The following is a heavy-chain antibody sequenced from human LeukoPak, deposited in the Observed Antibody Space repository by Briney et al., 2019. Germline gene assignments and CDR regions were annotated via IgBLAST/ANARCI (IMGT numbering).Heavy chain of an antibody. CDR1: GSTFTSHW. J-gene: IGHJ4*02. CDR3: ATPTTGCSSTSCYLLF. CDR2: IYPADSEP. Sequence: GESLKISCKDSGSTFTSHWIGWVRQMPGKGLEWMGVIYPADSEPTYSPSFQGQVTISADKSISTAYLQWSSLKASDTAMYYCATPTTGCSSTSCYLLFWGQGTLVTVSS. V-gene: IGHV5-51*01. D-gene: IGHD2-2*01.